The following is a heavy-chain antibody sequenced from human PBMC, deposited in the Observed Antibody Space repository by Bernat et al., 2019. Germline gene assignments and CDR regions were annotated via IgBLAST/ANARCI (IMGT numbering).Heavy chain of an antibody. Sequence: EVQVVESGGGLVQPGGSLRLSCAASGFTFSSYWMSWVRQAPGKGLEWVANIKQDGSERYYVDSVQGQFTISRDNAKNSLYLKMNSLRAEDTAVYYCARGRWTIDYWGQGTLVTVSS. J-gene: IGHJ4*02. CDR2: IKQDGSER. CDR1: GFTFSSYW. D-gene: IGHD3/OR15-3a*01. CDR3: ARGRWTIDY. V-gene: IGHV3-7*04.